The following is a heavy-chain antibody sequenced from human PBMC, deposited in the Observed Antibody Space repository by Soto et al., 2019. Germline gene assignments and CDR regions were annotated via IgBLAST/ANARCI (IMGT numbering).Heavy chain of an antibody. V-gene: IGHV3-15*07. CDR1: GFTFSNAW. Sequence: EVQLVESGGGLVKPGGSLRLSCAASGFTFSNAWMNWVRQAPGKGLEWVGRIKSKTDGGTTDYAAPVKGRFTISRDDSKNTLYLQMNSLKTEDTAVYYCTDLVFDFWSGYQSIDYWGQGTLVTVSS. J-gene: IGHJ4*02. CDR3: TDLVFDFWSGYQSIDY. CDR2: IKSKTDGGTT. D-gene: IGHD3-3*01.